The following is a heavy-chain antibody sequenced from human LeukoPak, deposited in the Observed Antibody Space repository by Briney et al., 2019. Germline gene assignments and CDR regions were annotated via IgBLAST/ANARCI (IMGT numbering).Heavy chain of an antibody. V-gene: IGHV4-34*01. Sequence: PSEPLSLTCTVNSGTLSGYYWTWIRQSSGNGLEYIGEINQSGDTNYYPSLKSRITISVDASKNQFSLNLGSVTAADTAVYYCARQAPVYTSGWSLWGQGTLVTVSS. J-gene: IGHJ4*02. CDR3: ARQAPVYTSGWSL. CDR2: INQSGDT. D-gene: IGHD6-19*01. CDR1: SGTLSGYY.